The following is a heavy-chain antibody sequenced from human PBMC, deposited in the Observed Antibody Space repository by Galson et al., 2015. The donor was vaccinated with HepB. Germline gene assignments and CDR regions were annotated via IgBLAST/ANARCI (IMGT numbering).Heavy chain of an antibody. CDR1: GGSFSDYY. J-gene: IGHJ4*02. Sequence: DTLSLTCAVYGGSFSDYYYTWIRQSPGKGLEWLGQVTHSGTTNYNPSLKSRVTISVDTSQAQFSLKLSSVTAADTAVYFCARVGVIMFGGAIVVPLFFDYGGQGTLVTVSS. D-gene: IGHD3-16*02. V-gene: IGHV4-34*01. CDR2: VTHSGTT. CDR3: ARVGVIMFGGAIVVPLFFDY.